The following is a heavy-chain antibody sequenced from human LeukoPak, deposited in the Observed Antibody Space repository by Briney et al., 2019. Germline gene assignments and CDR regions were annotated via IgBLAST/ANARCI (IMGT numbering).Heavy chain of an antibody. D-gene: IGHD6-6*01. Sequence: GGSLRLSCAASGFTFSSYSMNWVRQAPGRGLEWVSSISSSSSYIYYADSVKGRFTISRDNAKNSLYLQMNSLRAEDTAVYYCARGIAAQGTDYWGQGTLVTVSS. CDR2: ISSSSSYI. V-gene: IGHV3-21*01. J-gene: IGHJ4*02. CDR1: GFTFSSYS. CDR3: ARGIAAQGTDY.